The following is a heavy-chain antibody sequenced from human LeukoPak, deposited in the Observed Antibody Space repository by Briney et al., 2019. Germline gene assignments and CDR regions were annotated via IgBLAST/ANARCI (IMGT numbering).Heavy chain of an antibody. CDR3: TTDLPLIYWFGELWPDAFDI. CDR2: IKSKTDGGTT. D-gene: IGHD3-10*01. CDR1: GFTFSNAW. V-gene: IGHV3-15*01. Sequence: GGSLRLSCAASGFTFSNAWMSWVRQAPGKGLEWVGRIKSKTDGGTTDYAAPVKGRFTISRDDSKNTLYLQMNSLKTEDTAVYYCTTDLPLIYWFGELWPDAFDIWGQGTMVTVSS. J-gene: IGHJ3*02.